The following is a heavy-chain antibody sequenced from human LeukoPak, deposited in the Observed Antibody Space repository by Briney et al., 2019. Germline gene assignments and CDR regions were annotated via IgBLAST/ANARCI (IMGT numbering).Heavy chain of an antibody. V-gene: IGHV1-3*01. Sequence: ASVTVSCTASGYTFTSYAMHWVRQAPGQRLEWMGWINAGNGNTKYSQKFQGRVTITRDTSASTAYMELSSLRSEDTAVYYCARGRSSSFGKEKSYYFDYWGQGTLVTVSS. J-gene: IGHJ4*02. CDR3: ARGRSSSFGKEKSYYFDY. D-gene: IGHD6-6*01. CDR2: INAGNGNT. CDR1: GYTFTSYA.